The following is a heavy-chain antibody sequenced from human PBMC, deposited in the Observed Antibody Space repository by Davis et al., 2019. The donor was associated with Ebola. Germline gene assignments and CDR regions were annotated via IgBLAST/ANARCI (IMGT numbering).Heavy chain of an antibody. CDR2: IYYSGST. Sequence: PSETLSLTCTVSGGSISSYYWSWIRQPPGKGLEWIGYIYYSGSTNYNPSLKSRVTISVDTSKNQFSLKLSSVTAADTAVYYCARMTRGWNYGGLDWFDPWGQGTLVTVSS. V-gene: IGHV4-59*01. CDR3: ARMTRGWNYGGLDWFDP. J-gene: IGHJ5*02. CDR1: GGSISSYY. D-gene: IGHD4-23*01.